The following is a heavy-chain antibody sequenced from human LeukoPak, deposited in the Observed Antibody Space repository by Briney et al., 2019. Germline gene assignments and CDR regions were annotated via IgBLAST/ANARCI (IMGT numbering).Heavy chain of an antibody. Sequence: ASHTLSLTCTVSGGLISRIEYYWGWVRQSPVKGLEWLGHIYHTGTTLYSPHLNNRLTISVDSSKNQFSLTLNSVTAADTAVYYCASVSVWELATHTGGSFDYWGRGILVTVSS. J-gene: IGHJ4*02. V-gene: IGHV4-30-4*01. D-gene: IGHD1-26*01. CDR3: ASVSVWELATHTGGSFDY. CDR2: IYHTGTT. CDR1: GGLISRIEYY.